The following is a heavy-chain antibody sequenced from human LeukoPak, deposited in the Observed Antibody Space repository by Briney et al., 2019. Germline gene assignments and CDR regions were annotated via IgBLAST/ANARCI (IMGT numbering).Heavy chain of an antibody. Sequence: SETLSLTCTVSGGSISSYYWSWIRQPAGKGLEWIGRIYTSGSTNYNPSLKSRVTMSVDTSKNQFSLKLSSVTAADAAVYYCARGQQAYYYYGMDVWGQGTTVTVSS. CDR2: IYTSGST. D-gene: IGHD6-13*01. CDR3: ARGQQAYYYYGMDV. CDR1: GGSISSYY. J-gene: IGHJ6*02. V-gene: IGHV4-4*07.